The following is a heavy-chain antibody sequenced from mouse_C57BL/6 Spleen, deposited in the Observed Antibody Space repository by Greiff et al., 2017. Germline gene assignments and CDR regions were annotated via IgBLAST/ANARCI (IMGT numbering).Heavy chain of an antibody. CDR3: ARGTTVVATGDAMDY. CDR2: IYIGYGYT. D-gene: IGHD1-1*01. J-gene: IGHJ4*01. V-gene: IGHV1-58*01. CDR1: GYTLTSYG. Sequence: EVQLQQSGAELVRPGSSVKMSCKTSGYTLTSYGINWVKQRPGQGLAWIGYIYIGYGYTEYNEQFKGKATLTSDTSSSTAYMPLSSLTSEDSAIYFCARGTTVVATGDAMDYWGQGTSVTVSS.